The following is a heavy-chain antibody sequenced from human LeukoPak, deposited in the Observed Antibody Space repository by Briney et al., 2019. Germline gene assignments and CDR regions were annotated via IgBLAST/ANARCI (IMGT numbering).Heavy chain of an antibody. V-gene: IGHV3-23*01. J-gene: IGHJ4*02. CDR1: GFTFSSYA. D-gene: IGHD2-2*01. CDR3: AKNFRYCSSTSCYLFDY. Sequence: GGSLRLSCAACGFTFSSYAMSWVRQAPGKGLEWVSAISGSGGSTYYADSVKGRFTISRDNSKNTLYLQMNSLRAEDTAVYYCAKNFRYCSSTSCYLFDYWGQGALVTVSS. CDR2: ISGSGGST.